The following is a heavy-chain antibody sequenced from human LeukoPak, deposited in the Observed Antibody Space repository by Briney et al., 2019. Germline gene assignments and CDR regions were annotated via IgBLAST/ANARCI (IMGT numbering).Heavy chain of an antibody. CDR1: GGSISSSSYY. D-gene: IGHD6-6*01. CDR2: IYYSGST. V-gene: IGHV4-39*01. J-gene: IGHJ4*02. CDR3: ARLGTIAARAFDY. Sequence: PSETLSLTCTVSGGSISSSSYYWGWIRQPPGKGLEWIGSIYYSGSTYYNPSLKSRVTISVGTSKNQFSLKLSSVTAADTAVYYCARLGTIAARAFDYWGQGTLVTVSS.